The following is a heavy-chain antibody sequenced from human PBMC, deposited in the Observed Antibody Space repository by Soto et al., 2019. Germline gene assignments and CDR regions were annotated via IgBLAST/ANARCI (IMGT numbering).Heavy chain of an antibody. CDR2: MSYDGRNK. V-gene: IGHV3-30*04. CDR1: GFTFSSYA. J-gene: IGHJ4*02. Sequence: QVQLVETGGGVVQPGRSLRLSCAASGFTFSSYAMHWVRRAPGKGLEWMAVMSYDGRNKNYADSVKGRFTISRDNSKNTLYLQMNSLRPEDTALYYCARDGGAYWGQGTLVIVSS. D-gene: IGHD3-16*01. CDR3: ARDGGAY.